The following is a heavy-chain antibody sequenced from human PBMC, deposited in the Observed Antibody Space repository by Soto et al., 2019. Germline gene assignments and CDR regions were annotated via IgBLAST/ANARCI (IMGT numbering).Heavy chain of an antibody. CDR3: ARAQLMTTVTTAYYYMDV. J-gene: IGHJ6*03. D-gene: IGHD4-17*01. CDR1: GFTFSSYW. V-gene: IGHV3-7*01. Sequence: EVQLVESGGGLVQPGGSLRLSCAASGFTFSSYWMSWVRQAPGKGLEWVANIKQDGSEKYYVDSVKGRFTISRDNAKNSLYLQMNSLRAEDTAVYYCARAQLMTTVTTAYYYMDVWGKGTTVTVSS. CDR2: IKQDGSEK.